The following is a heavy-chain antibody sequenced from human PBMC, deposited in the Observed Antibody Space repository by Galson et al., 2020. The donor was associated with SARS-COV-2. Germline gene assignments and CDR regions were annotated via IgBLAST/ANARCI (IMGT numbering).Heavy chain of an antibody. J-gene: IGHJ4*02. D-gene: IGHD2-15*01. V-gene: IGHV3-21*01. CDR3: VTDIVTGKDGGNHFEQ. CDR2: MSNSGSYS. CDR1: GFPFSLYS. Sequence: GGSLRLPCVVSGFPFSLYSMNWVRQAPGKGLEWVSAMSNSGSYSYYVDSVKGRFTISRDNAKNSLYLQMNSLRIEDTAVYYCVTDIVTGKDGGNHFEQWGQGTLVTVSS.